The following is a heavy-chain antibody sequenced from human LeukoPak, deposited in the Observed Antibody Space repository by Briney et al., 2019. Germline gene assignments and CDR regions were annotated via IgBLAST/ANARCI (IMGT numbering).Heavy chain of an antibody. CDR2: ISGSGGST. D-gene: IGHD3-10*01. CDR3: AKDLLLWFGELTPLFDY. CDR1: GFTFSSYA. J-gene: IGHJ4*02. Sequence: PGGPLRLSCAASGFTFSSYAMSWVRQAPGKGLEWVSAISGSGGSTYYADSVKGRFTISRDNSKNTLYLQMNSLRAEDTAVYYCAKDLLLWFGELTPLFDYWGQGTLVTVSS. V-gene: IGHV3-23*01.